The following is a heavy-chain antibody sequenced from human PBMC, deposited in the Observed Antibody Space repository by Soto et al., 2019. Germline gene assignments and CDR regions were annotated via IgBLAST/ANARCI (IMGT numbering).Heavy chain of an antibody. CDR1: GYTFTSYG. Sequence: ASVKVSCKASGYTFTSYGISWVRQAPGQGLEWMGWISAYNGNTNYAQKLQGRVTMTTDTSTSTAYMELRSLRSDDTAVYYCARGLVGYSYHHSWFDPWGQGTLVTVSS. CDR2: ISAYNGNT. CDR3: ARGLVGYSYHHSWFDP. J-gene: IGHJ5*02. V-gene: IGHV1-18*01. D-gene: IGHD5-18*01.